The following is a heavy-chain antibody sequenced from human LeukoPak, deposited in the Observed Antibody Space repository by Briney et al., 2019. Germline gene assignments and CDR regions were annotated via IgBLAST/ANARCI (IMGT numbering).Heavy chain of an antibody. V-gene: IGHV3-30*02. D-gene: IGHD3-10*01. CDR1: GFTFNNYG. Sequence: GGSLRLSCAASGFTFNNYGMHWVRQAPGKGMEGVAFIRYNGNNQYYADSVKGRFTISRDNTKNTLYLQMNSLKGDDTAVYYCAKDSAFYYIDVWGKGTTVIISS. CDR3: AKDSAFYYIDV. CDR2: IRYNGNNQ. J-gene: IGHJ6*03.